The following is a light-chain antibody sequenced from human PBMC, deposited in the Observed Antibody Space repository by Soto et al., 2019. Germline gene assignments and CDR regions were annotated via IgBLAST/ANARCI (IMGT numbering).Light chain of an antibody. CDR1: SNDIGLYNY. CDR3: ASYARGSTLVV. CDR2: VVS. Sequence: QSALAQPASVSGSPGQSITISCTGTSNDIGLYNYVSWYQQHPGKAPKLIIYVVSSRPSGLSNRFSASKSGNTASLTISGLQAEDEADYYCASYARGSTLVVFGGGTKVTVL. J-gene: IGLJ2*01. V-gene: IGLV2-14*01.